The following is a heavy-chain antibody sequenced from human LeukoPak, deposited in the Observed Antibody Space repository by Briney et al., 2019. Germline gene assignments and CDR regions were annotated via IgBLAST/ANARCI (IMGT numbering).Heavy chain of an antibody. CDR2: INWNGGST. J-gene: IGHJ4*02. D-gene: IGHD6-13*01. CDR1: GFTFDDYG. V-gene: IGHV3-20*04. CDR3: ARVWSPPYTSTWPDYFDF. Sequence: RPGGSLRLSCAASGFTFDDYGMSWVRQAPGKGLEWVSGINWNGGSTGYADSVKGRFTISRDNAKNSLYLQMNSLRAEDTALYYCARVWSPPYTSTWPDYFDFWGQGTLVTVSS.